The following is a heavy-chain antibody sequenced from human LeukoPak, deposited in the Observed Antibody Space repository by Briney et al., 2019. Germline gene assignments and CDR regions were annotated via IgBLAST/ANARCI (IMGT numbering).Heavy chain of an antibody. CDR3: AKAYSYFDH. V-gene: IGHV3-30*02. Sequence: PGGSLGLSCAASGFTFSSYDMHWVRQAPGKGLEWVAFIRYDGSNTYYADSVKGRFTISRDNSKNTLFLQMNSLTAEDTAVYYCAKAYSYFDHWGQGTLVTVSS. D-gene: IGHD4-11*01. J-gene: IGHJ4*02. CDR2: IRYDGSNT. CDR1: GFTFSSYD.